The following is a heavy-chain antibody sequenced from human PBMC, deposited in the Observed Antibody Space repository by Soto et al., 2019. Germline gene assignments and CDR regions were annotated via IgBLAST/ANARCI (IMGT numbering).Heavy chain of an antibody. J-gene: IGHJ4*02. D-gene: IGHD3-10*01. Sequence: GGSLRLSCAASGFTFSASWMTWVRQAPGKGLEWVANIKQDGSEKYYVDSVKGRLTISRDNAKNSLYLQMNSLRAEDTAVYYCARPFGSGTYPLDYFDYWGQGTLVTVSS. V-gene: IGHV3-7*01. CDR3: ARPFGSGTYPLDYFDY. CDR2: IKQDGSEK. CDR1: GFTFSASW.